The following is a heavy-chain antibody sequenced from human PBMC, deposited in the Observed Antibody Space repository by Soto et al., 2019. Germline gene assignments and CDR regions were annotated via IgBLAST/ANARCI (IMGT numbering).Heavy chain of an antibody. V-gene: IGHV1-69*13. CDR2: IIPIFGTA. Sequence: GASVKVSCKASGGTFSSYAIGWVRQAPGQGLEWMGGIIPIFGTANYAQKFQGRVTITADESTSTAYMELSSLRSEDTAVYYCARDNWNYGFYYYGMDVWGQGTTVTVSS. CDR3: ARDNWNYGFYYYGMDV. D-gene: IGHD1-7*01. J-gene: IGHJ6*02. CDR1: GGTFSSYA.